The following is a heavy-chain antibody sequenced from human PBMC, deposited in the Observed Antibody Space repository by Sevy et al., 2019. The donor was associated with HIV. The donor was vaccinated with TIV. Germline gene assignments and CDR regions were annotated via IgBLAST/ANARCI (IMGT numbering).Heavy chain of an antibody. CDR3: ARTTGTGRTYYYYGMDV. V-gene: IGHV1-69*13. J-gene: IGHJ6*02. CDR2: IIPIFGTA. CDR1: GGTFSSYA. D-gene: IGHD1-1*01. Sequence: APVKVSCKASGGTFSSYAISWVRQAPGQGLEWMGGIIPIFGTANYAQKFQGRVTITADESTSTAYMELSSLRSEDTAVYYCARTTGTGRTYYYYGMDVWGQGTTVTASS.